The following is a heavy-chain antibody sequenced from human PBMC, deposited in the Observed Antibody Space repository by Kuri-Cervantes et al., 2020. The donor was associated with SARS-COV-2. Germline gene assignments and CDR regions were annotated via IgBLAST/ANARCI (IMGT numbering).Heavy chain of an antibody. CDR2: ISYDGSNK. V-gene: IGHV3-30-3*01. J-gene: IGHJ4*02. CDR3: ARDLRLFGVVNPSYFDC. D-gene: IGHD3-3*01. Sequence: GGSLRLSCAASGFTFSSYAMHWVRQAPGKGLEWVAVISYDGSNKYYADSVKGRFTISRDNSKNTLYLQMNSLRAEDTAVYYCARDLRLFGVVNPSYFDCWGQGTLVTVSS. CDR1: GFTFSSYA.